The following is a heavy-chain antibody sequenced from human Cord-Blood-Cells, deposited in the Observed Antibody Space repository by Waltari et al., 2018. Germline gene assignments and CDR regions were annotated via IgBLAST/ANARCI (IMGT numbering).Heavy chain of an antibody. V-gene: IGHV4-38-2*02. CDR1: GYSISSGYY. CDR3: ARDQGRDVLRFLEWSYNWFDP. Sequence: QVQLQESGPGLVKPSETLSLTCAVSGYSISSGYYWGWIRQPPGKGLEWIGSIYHSGSTDYNPSLKSRVTISVDTSKNQFSLKLSSVTAADTAVYYCARDQGRDVLRFLEWSYNWFDPWGQGTLVTVSS. D-gene: IGHD3-3*01. CDR2: IYHSGST. J-gene: IGHJ5*02.